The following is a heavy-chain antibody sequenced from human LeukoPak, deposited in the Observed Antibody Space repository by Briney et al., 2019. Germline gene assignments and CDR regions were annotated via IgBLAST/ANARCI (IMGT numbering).Heavy chain of an antibody. V-gene: IGHV4-30-4*08. Sequence: SETLSLTCTVSGGSISSGDYYWSWIRQPPGKGPEWIGYIYYSGSTYYNPSLKSRVTISVDTSENQFSLKLSSVTAADTAVYYCARDRGTAMVLDAFDIWGQGTMVTVSS. CDR1: GGSISSGDYY. CDR3: ARDRGTAMVLDAFDI. CDR2: IYYSGST. J-gene: IGHJ3*02. D-gene: IGHD5-18*01.